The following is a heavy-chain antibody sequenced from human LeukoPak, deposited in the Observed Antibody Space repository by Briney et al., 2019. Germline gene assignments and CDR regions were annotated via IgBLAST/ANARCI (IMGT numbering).Heavy chain of an antibody. D-gene: IGHD5-18*01. CDR3: ARTLLVDTTDY. J-gene: IGHJ4*02. CDR2: INHSGST. Sequence: PSETISFTCAAYGGTFSSYYCSWIRQPPGKGLEWIGEINHSGSTNYNPSLKSRVTISVDTSKNQFSLKLSSVTAADTAVYYCARTLLVDTTDYWGQGTLLTVSS. V-gene: IGHV4-34*01. CDR1: GGTFSSYY.